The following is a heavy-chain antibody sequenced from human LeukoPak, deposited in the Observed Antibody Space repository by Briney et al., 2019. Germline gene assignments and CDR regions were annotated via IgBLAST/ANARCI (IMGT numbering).Heavy chain of an antibody. CDR3: ARDWYQDSSSSNY. Sequence: GGSLRLSCAASGFTFSSYGMHWVRQAPGKGLEWVAVIWYDGSNKYYADSVKGRFTISRDNSKNTLYLQMNSLRAEDTAVYYCARDWYQDSSSSNYWGQGTLVTVSS. J-gene: IGHJ4*02. CDR1: GFTFSSYG. V-gene: IGHV3-33*01. CDR2: IWYDGSNK. D-gene: IGHD6-6*01.